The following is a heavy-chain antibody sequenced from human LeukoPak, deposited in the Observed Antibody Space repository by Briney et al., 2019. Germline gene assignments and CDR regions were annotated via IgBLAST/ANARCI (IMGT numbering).Heavy chain of an antibody. J-gene: IGHJ6*03. CDR1: GYTFTGYY. V-gene: IGHV1-2*02. D-gene: IGHD3-22*01. CDR3: ASPSNSYDSSGPTYYYMDV. CDR2: INPNSGGT. Sequence: GASVKVSCKASGYTFTGYYMHWVRQAPGQGLEWMGWINPNSGGTNYAQKFQGRVTMTRETSISTAYMELSRLRSDDTAVYYCASPSNSYDSSGPTYYYMDVWGKGTTVTVSS.